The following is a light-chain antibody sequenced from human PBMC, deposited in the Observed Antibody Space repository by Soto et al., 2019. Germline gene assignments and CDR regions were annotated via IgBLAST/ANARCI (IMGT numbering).Light chain of an antibody. CDR3: SSYAGSNNAYV. CDR2: EVS. Sequence: QSVLTQPPSASGSPGQSVNISCTGTSSDVGGYNYVTWYQQHPGKAPKLMIYEVSKRPSGVPDRFTGSKSGNTASLTVSGLQAEDEADYYCSSYAGSNNAYVFGTGTKVTVL. CDR1: SSDVGGYNY. V-gene: IGLV2-8*01. J-gene: IGLJ1*01.